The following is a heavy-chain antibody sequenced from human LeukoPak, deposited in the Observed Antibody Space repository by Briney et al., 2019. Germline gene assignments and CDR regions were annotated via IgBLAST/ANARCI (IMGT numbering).Heavy chain of an antibody. V-gene: IGHV1-18*01. J-gene: IGHJ6*02. Sequence: ASVKVSCKASGYTFTSYGISWVRQAPGQGLEWMGWISAYNGNTNYAQKLQGRVTMTTDTSTSTAYMELRSLRSDDTAVYYCARGGGSYGGSFLYYYGMDVWGQGTTVTVSS. CDR2: ISAYNGNT. CDR1: GYTFTSYG. D-gene: IGHD1-26*01. CDR3: ARGGGSYGGSFLYYYGMDV.